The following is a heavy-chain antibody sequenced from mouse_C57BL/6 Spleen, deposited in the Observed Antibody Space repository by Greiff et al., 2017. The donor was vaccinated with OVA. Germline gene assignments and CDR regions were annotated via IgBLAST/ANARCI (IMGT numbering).Heavy chain of an antibody. Sequence: QVQLQQPGAELVRPGSSVKLSCKASGYTFTSYWMHWVKQRPIQGLEWIGNIDPSDSETHYNQKFKDKATLTVDKSSSTAYMQLSSLTSEDSAVYYCARRYSNYRYFDVWGTGTTVTVAS. V-gene: IGHV1-52*01. J-gene: IGHJ1*03. CDR1: GYTFTSYW. CDR2: IDPSDSET. D-gene: IGHD2-5*01. CDR3: ARRYSNYRYFDV.